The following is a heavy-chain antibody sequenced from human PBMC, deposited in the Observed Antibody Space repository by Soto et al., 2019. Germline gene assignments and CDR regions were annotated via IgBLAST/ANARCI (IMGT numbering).Heavy chain of an antibody. Sequence: GGSLRLSCAASGFSFSKYAIHWVRQAPGKGLEWVAVISYDGSDKYYADSVRGRFTLSRDNSKNTVFMQMDRLRPEDAAVYYCAKDEDFGPFDYWGQGTLVTVSS. V-gene: IGHV3-30*18. J-gene: IGHJ4*02. CDR1: GFSFSKYA. D-gene: IGHD3-16*01. CDR2: ISYDGSDK. CDR3: AKDEDFGPFDY.